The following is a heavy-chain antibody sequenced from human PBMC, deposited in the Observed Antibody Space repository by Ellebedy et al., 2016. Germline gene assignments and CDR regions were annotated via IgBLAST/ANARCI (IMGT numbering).Heavy chain of an antibody. J-gene: IGHJ4*02. V-gene: IGHV3-23*01. D-gene: IGHD1-14*01. CDR2: MRGDGAKT. CDR1: GLTVSSFF. Sequence: GESLKISXAPSGLTVSSFFMGWVRQAPGKGLEWVSTMRGDGAKTHLADSVKGRFTMSRDIPKNTVYLQMNTLRADDTAVYYCAKTRYTSALGQNFDYWGRGTLVTVSS. CDR3: AKTRYTSALGQNFDY.